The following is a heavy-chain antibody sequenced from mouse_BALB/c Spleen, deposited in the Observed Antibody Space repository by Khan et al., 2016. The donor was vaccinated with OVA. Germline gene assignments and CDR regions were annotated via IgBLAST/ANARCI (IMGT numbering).Heavy chain of an antibody. CDR3: AKKDYYDYDPFPY. D-gene: IGHD2-4*01. J-gene: IGHJ3*01. CDR1: GYSIPSEYA. V-gene: IGHV3-2*02. CDR2: INYSGNT. Sequence: EVQLQESGPGLVKPSQSLSLTCTVTGYSIPSEYAWNWIRQFLGNKLEWMGYINYSGNTRFNPSLKSRTSITRDTSKNQFFLQLNSVTTEDTATYYCAKKDYYDYDPFPYWGQGTLGTVSA.